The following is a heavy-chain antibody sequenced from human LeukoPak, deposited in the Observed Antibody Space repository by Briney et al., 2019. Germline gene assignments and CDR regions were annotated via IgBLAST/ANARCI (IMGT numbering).Heavy chain of an antibody. CDR1: GYTFTGYY. D-gene: IGHD4-17*01. J-gene: IGHJ3*02. CDR2: INPNSGGT. V-gene: IGHV1-2*02. CDR3: ARQRRSTTVTTNDAFDI. Sequence: ASVKVSCKASGYTFTGYYMHWVRQAPGQGLEWMGWINPNSGGTNYAQKFQGRVTMTRDTSISTAYMELSRLRSDDTAVYYCARQRRSTTVTTNDAFDIWGQGTMVTVSS.